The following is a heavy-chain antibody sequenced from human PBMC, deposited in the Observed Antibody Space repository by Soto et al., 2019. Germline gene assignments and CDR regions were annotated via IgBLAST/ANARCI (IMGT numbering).Heavy chain of an antibody. Sequence: QVQLVQSGAEVKKPGASVKVSCKASGYTFTGYYMHWVRQAPGQGLEWMGWINPNSGGTNYAQKFQGRVTMTRDTSISTAYMELSRLRSDDTAGYYCARGGVNCSGGSCYPHYYYYYGMDVWGQGTTVTVSS. D-gene: IGHD2-15*01. CDR1: GYTFTGYY. V-gene: IGHV1-2*02. CDR2: INPNSGGT. CDR3: ARGGVNCSGGSCYPHYYYYYGMDV. J-gene: IGHJ6*02.